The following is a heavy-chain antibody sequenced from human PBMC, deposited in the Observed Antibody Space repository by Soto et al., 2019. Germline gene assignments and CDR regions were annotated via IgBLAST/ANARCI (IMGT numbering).Heavy chain of an antibody. CDR1: GGSFSGYY. CDR2: INHSGST. D-gene: IGHD3-3*01. J-gene: IGHJ4*02. Sequence: SETPSLTCAVYGGSFSGYYWSWIRQPPGKGLEWIGEINHSGSTNYNPSLKSRVTISVDTSKNQFSLKLSSVTAADTAVYYCARGTDYDFWSGYYFDYWGQGTLVTVSS. CDR3: ARGTDYDFWSGYYFDY. V-gene: IGHV4-34*01.